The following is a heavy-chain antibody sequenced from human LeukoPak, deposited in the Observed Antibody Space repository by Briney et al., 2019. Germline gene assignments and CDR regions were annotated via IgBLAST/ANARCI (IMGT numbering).Heavy chain of an antibody. CDR1: GYTFTSYY. CDR3: AADDPSSVQR. Sequence: GASVKVSCKASGYTFTSYYMHWVRQARGQRLEWIGWIVVGSGNTNYAQKFQERVTITRDMSTSTAYMELSSLRSEDTAVYYCAADDPSSVQRWGQGTLVTVSS. V-gene: IGHV1-58*02. CDR2: IVVGSGNT. J-gene: IGHJ1*01.